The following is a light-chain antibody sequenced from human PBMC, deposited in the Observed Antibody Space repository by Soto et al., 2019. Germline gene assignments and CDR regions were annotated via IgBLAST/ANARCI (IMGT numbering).Light chain of an antibody. CDR1: SSDVGGYKY. CDR3: NSYISYNNTLV. Sequence: QSALTQPASVSGSPGQSITISCTGTSSDVGGYKYVSWYQQLPGKAPKLMIYEVSNRASGVSNRFSGSKSGNTASLTISGLQAEDEADYYCNSYISYNNTLVFGGGTKLTVL. J-gene: IGLJ2*01. CDR2: EVS. V-gene: IGLV2-14*01.